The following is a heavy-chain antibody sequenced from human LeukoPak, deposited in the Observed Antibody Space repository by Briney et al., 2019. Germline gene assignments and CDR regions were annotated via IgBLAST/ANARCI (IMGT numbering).Heavy chain of an antibody. CDR2: IYYSGST. CDR1: GDYISSSSYY. CDR3: ARRRYYDSTGYLD. D-gene: IGHD3-22*01. Sequence: SETLSLTCTLSGDYISSSSYYWGWIRQPPGKGLEWIGDIYYSGSTYYNASLKGRVSISIDTSYNHFSLHLRSLTAADTALYYCARRRYYDSTGYLDWGHGTLVTVSS. V-gene: IGHV4-39*02. J-gene: IGHJ1*01.